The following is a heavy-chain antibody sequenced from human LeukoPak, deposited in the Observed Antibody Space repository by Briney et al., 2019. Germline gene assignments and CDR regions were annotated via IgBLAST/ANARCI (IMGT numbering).Heavy chain of an antibody. Sequence: SETLSLTCTVSGGSISSGGYYWSWIRQHPGKGLEWIGYIYYSGSTYYNPSLKSRVTISVDRSKNQFSLNLSSVTAADTAVYYCARYSSSGAFDIWGQGTMVTVSS. D-gene: IGHD6-6*01. CDR3: ARYSSSGAFDI. CDR2: IYYSGST. V-gene: IGHV4-31*03. J-gene: IGHJ3*02. CDR1: GGSISSGGYY.